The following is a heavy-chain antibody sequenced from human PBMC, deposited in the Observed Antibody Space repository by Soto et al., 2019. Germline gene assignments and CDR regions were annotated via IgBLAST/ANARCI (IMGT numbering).Heavy chain of an antibody. CDR3: ARIAGTTDGTNWFDP. V-gene: IGHV5-51*01. Sequence: PGESLKISCKGSGYSFTSYWIGWVRQMPGKGLEWMGIIYPGDSDTRYSPSFQGQVTISADKSISTAYLQWSSLKASDTAMYYCARIAGTTDGTNWFDPWGQGTLVTVSS. D-gene: IGHD1-1*01. CDR2: IYPGDSDT. J-gene: IGHJ5*02. CDR1: GYSFTSYW.